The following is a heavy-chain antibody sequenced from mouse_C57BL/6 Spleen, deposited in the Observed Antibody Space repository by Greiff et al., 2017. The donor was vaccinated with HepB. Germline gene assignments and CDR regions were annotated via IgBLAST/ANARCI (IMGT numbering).Heavy chain of an antibody. V-gene: IGHV1-53*01. CDR1: GYTFTSYW. Sequence: QVQLQQPGTELVKPGASVKLSCKASGYTFTSYWMHWVKQRPGQGLEWIGNINPSNGGTNYNEKFKSKATLTVDKSSSTAYMQLSSLTSEDSAVYYCARSVTTVVERYFDVWGTGTTVTVSS. D-gene: IGHD1-1*01. J-gene: IGHJ1*03. CDR2: INPSNGGT. CDR3: ARSVTTVVERYFDV.